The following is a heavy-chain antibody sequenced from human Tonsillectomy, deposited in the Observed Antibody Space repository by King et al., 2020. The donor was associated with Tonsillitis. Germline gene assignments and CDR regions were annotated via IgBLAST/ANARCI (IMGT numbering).Heavy chain of an antibody. D-gene: IGHD5-18*01. CDR1: GGSISNSSYY. J-gene: IGHJ4*02. CDR3: ARHDVSIHLWSTTADY. Sequence: QLQESGPGLVKPSETLSLTCIVSGGSISNSSYYWGWIRQPPGKGLEWIGSIYYGGSAYYNPSLKSRVSMTVDTSKNQFSLKLPSVTAADTAVYYCARHDVSIHLWSTTADYWGQGTLVTVSS. CDR2: IYYGGSA. V-gene: IGHV4-39*01.